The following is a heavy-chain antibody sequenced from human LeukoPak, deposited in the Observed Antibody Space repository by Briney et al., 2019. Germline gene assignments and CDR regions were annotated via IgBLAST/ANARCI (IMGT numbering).Heavy chain of an antibody. CDR2: IYFSGTT. V-gene: IGHV4-59*01. Sequence: SESLSLTCAVSGGSISYDDWSWIRQPPGKGLEWIGYIYFSGTTDYNPSLKSRVTISVDTSKNQFSLKLSSVTAADTAVYYCARLHDFWSGSYAFDIWGQGTMVTVSS. D-gene: IGHD3-3*01. J-gene: IGHJ3*02. CDR1: GGSISYDD. CDR3: ARLHDFWSGSYAFDI.